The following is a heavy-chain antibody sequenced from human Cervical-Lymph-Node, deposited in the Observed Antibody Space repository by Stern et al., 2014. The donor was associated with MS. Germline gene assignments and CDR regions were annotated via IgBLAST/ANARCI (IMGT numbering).Heavy chain of an antibody. J-gene: IGHJ4*02. V-gene: IGHV3-21*01. CDR2: ISSSSSYI. D-gene: IGHD3-22*01. CDR3: ARCNYYDSTLDY. CDR1: GFTFGSYS. Sequence: EVQLVESGGGLVKPGGSLRLSCAASGFTFGSYSMNWVRQAPGKGLEWVSSISSSSSYIYYADSVKGRFTISRDNAKNSLYLQMNSLRAEDTAVYYCARCNYYDSTLDYWGQGTLVTVSS.